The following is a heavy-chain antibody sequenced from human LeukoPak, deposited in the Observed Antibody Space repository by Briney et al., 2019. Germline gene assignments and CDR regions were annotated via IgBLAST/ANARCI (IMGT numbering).Heavy chain of an antibody. CDR3: ARFGAKPNYYGSGSYSLPYWYFDL. V-gene: IGHV4-59*08. Sequence: SETLSLTCTVSGGSISSYYWSWIRQPPGKGLEWIGYIYYSGSTDYNPSLKSRVTISVDTSKNQFSLKLSSVTAADTAVYYYARFGAKPNYYGSGSYSLPYWYFDLWGRGTLVTVSS. CDR1: GGSISSYY. CDR2: IYYSGST. J-gene: IGHJ2*01. D-gene: IGHD3-10*01.